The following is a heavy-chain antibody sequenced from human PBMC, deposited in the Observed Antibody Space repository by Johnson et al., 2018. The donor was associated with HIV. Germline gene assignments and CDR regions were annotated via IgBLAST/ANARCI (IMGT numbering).Heavy chain of an antibody. CDR1: GFTFNSYG. Sequence: QVQLVESGGGVVQPGRSLRLSCAASGFTFNSYGMHWVRQAPGKGLEWVAVIWYDGSNKYFGDSVEGRFDISRGTSKNSHYLHMNSLRPKDTAIYYCVREGYSSSSDAFDIWGQGTMVTGSS. J-gene: IGHJ3*02. V-gene: IGHV3-33*01. D-gene: IGHD6-6*01. CDR2: IWYDGSNK. CDR3: VREGYSSSSDAFDI.